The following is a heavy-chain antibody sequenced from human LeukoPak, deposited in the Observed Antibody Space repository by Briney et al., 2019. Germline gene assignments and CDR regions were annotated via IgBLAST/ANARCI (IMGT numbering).Heavy chain of an antibody. J-gene: IGHJ5*02. Sequence: ASVKVSCKASGYTFTSYDINWVRQATGQGLEWMGWINPNSGDTNYAQKFQGRVTMTRDTSTRTAYMELSRLRSDDTAVYYCARDRAETTSSQFWFVPWGQGTLVTVSS. V-gene: IGHV1-2*02. CDR3: ARDRAETTSSQFWFVP. D-gene: IGHD1-7*01. CDR1: GYTFTSYD. CDR2: INPNSGDT.